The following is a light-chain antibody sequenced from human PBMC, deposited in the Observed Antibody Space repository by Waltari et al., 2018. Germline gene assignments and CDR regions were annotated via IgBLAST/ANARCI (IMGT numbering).Light chain of an antibody. CDR1: VRYVGGYNY. CDR2: DVS. CDR3: GSYSGTTTFV. V-gene: IGLV2-14*03. J-gene: IGLJ1*01. Sequence: QSALAQPAPVSGSPGQSITISCPGSVRYVGGYNYVSWYQQHPGKTPKVIIYDVSDRPSGVSNRFSGSKSGNTASLTISGLQAEDEADYYCGSYSGTTTFVFGTGTYVTVL.